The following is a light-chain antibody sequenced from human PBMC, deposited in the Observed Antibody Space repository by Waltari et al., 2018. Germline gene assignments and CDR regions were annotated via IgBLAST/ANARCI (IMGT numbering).Light chain of an antibody. J-gene: IGLJ2*01. CDR3: YSAADNNRLV. CDR1: VVPKKY. CDR2: KDT. V-gene: IGLV3-27*01. Sequence: SYELTQPSSVSVSPGQTARITCSGHVVPKKYARWFQQMPGQAPVLVIYKDTERPSGIPERFSGSTSGTTVTLTSSGAQVEDEADYYCYSAADNNRLVFGGGTKLTVL.